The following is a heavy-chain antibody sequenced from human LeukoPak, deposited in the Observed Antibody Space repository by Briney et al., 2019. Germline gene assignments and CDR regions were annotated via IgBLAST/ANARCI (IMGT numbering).Heavy chain of an antibody. Sequence: PSETLSLTCTVSGGSISSYYWSWIRQPAGKGLEWIGRIYTSGSTNYNPSLKSRVTISVDTSKNQFSLKLSSVTAADTAVYYCARTGARVTMIVATRRWFDPWGQGTLVTVSS. D-gene: IGHD3-22*01. V-gene: IGHV4-4*07. J-gene: IGHJ5*02. CDR1: GGSISSYY. CDR2: IYTSGST. CDR3: ARTGARVTMIVATRRWFDP.